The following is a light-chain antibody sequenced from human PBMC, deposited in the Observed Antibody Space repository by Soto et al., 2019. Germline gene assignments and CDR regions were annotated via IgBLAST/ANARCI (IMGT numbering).Light chain of an antibody. CDR3: TSYVGNDIWV. CDR1: SSDVGAYKY. V-gene: IGLV2-8*01. J-gene: IGLJ3*02. Sequence: QSALTQPPSASGSPGQSVTISCTGTSSDVGAYKYVSWYQQYPGKAPKLMIYEVTKRPSGVPDRFSGSKSGNTASLTVSGLQAEDEADYYCTSYVGNDIWVFGGGTKRDRP. CDR2: EVT.